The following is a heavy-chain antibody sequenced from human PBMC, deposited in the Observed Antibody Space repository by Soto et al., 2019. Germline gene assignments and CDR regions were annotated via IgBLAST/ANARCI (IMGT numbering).Heavy chain of an antibody. J-gene: IGHJ6*02. CDR2: IIPIFGTA. CDR1: GGTFSSYA. V-gene: IGHV1-69*06. D-gene: IGHD3-3*01. Sequence: SVKVSCKASGGTFSSYAISWVRQAPGQGLEWMGGIIPIFGTANYAQKFQGRVTITADKSTSTAYMELSSLRSEDTAVYYCAGGFWSGYYDYYYRMDVWGQGTRVTVSS. CDR3: AGGFWSGYYDYYYRMDV.